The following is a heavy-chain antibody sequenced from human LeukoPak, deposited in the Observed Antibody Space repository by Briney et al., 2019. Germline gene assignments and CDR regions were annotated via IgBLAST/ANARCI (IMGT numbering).Heavy chain of an antibody. J-gene: IGHJ4*01. CDR2: IWSDGGNR. Sequence: PGRSLRLSCVASGFIFIHYGMHWVRQAPGKGLEWVAVIWSDGGNRFYAGSVKGRFTISIDNSQNTVFLQMNSLRAEDTAMYYCARDAQRGFDYSNSLKYWGHGILVTVSS. CDR3: ARDAQRGFDYSNSLKY. V-gene: IGHV3-33*01. D-gene: IGHD4-11*01. CDR1: GFIFIHYG.